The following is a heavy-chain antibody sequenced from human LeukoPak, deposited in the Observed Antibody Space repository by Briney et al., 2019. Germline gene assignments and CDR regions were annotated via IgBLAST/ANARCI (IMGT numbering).Heavy chain of an antibody. V-gene: IGHV3-30-3*01. CDR2: ISYDGSNK. D-gene: IGHD3-10*01. Sequence: PGRSLRLSCAASGFTFSSYAMHWVRQAPGKGLEWVAVISYDGSNKYYAAPVKGRFTISRDDSKNTLYLQMSSLKTEDTAVYYCTTDEYITMVRGVAPYYFDYWGQGTLVTVSS. CDR1: GFTFSSYA. CDR3: TTDEYITMVRGVAPYYFDY. J-gene: IGHJ4*02.